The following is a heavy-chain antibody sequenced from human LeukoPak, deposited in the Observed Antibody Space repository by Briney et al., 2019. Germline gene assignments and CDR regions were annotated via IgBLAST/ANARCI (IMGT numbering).Heavy chain of an antibody. CDR1: GFTFSSYA. Sequence: GGSLRLSCAASGFTFSSYAMTWVRQAPGKGLEWVSVISSSGGSTYYADSVKGRFTISRDNSKNTLYLQMNSLRAEDTAIYYCAKDRSGSGTYYPDYWGQGTLLTVSS. CDR2: ISSSGGST. V-gene: IGHV3-23*01. J-gene: IGHJ4*02. D-gene: IGHD3-10*01. CDR3: AKDRSGSGTYYPDY.